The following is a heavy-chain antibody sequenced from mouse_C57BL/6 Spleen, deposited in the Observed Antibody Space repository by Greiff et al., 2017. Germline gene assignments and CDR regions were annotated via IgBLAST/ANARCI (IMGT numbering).Heavy chain of an antibody. V-gene: IGHV1-61*01. Sequence: QVQLQQPGAELVRPGSSVKLSCKASGYTFTSYWMDWVKQRPGQGLEWIGNIYPSDSETHYNQKFKDKATLTVDKSSSTAYMQLSGLTSEDSAVYYCATGRITATGYWGQGTTLTVSS. CDR2: IYPSDSET. J-gene: IGHJ2*01. D-gene: IGHD1-1*01. CDR3: ATGRITATGY. CDR1: GYTFTSYW.